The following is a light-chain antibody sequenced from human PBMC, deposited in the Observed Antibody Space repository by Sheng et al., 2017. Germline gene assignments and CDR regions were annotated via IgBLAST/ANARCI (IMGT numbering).Light chain of an antibody. CDR2: AAS. CDR1: QGISSY. V-gene: IGKV1-8*01. J-gene: IGKJ2*01. Sequence: AIRMTQSPSSFSASTGDRVTITCRASQGISSYLAWYQQKPGKAPKLLIYAASTLQSGVPSRFSGSGSGTDFTLTISSLQPEDFASYFCQQGSSFPHTFGQGTTLEI. CDR3: QQGSSFPHT.